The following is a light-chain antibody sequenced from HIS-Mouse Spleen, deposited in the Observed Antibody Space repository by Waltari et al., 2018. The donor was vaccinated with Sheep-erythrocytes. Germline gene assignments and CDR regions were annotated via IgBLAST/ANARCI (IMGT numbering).Light chain of an antibody. Sequence: SYELTQPPSVPVSPGQTARTTCSGDALQKKYDYWYQQNSGHAPVLVIYEDSKRTAGIPERFSGSTSGTMATLTISGAQVEDEADYYCYSTDSSGNHWVFGGGTKLTVL. CDR2: EDS. V-gene: IGLV3-10*01. CDR3: YSTDSSGNHWV. J-gene: IGLJ3*02. CDR1: ALQKKY.